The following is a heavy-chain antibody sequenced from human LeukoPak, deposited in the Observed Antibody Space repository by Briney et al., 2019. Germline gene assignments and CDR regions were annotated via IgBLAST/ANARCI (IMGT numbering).Heavy chain of an antibody. CDR2: ISTGSSTT. Sequence: PGGSLRLSCAASEFAFSTYNMNWVRQAPGKGLEWVSYISTGSSTTYYADSVKGRFTISRDNVENSLYLQMNSLRDEDTAVYYCARDQYDTWSRRGNFDSWGQGTLVTVSS. J-gene: IGHJ4*02. D-gene: IGHD3-3*01. CDR3: ARDQYDTWSRRGNFDS. CDR1: EFAFSTYN. V-gene: IGHV3-48*02.